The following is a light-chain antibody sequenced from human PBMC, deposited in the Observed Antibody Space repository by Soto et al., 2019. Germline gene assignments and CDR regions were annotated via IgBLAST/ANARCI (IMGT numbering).Light chain of an antibody. CDR3: QSYDSSLSGVV. V-gene: IGLV1-40*01. CDR1: SSNIGAGYD. J-gene: IGLJ3*02. Sequence: QSVLTQPPSVSGAPGQRVTISCTGSSSNIGAGYDVHWYQQLPGTAPKLLIYGNSNRPSGVPDRFSGSKSGTSASVAITGRQAEDEADDYCQSYDSSLSGVVFGGGTKLTVL. CDR2: GNS.